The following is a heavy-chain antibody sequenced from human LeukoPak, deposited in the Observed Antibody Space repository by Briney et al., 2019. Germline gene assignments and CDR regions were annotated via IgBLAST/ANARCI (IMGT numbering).Heavy chain of an antibody. J-gene: IGHJ4*02. D-gene: IGHD3-9*01. CDR3: AKWGDYDVLTGYYVPDY. CDR1: GFTFSNYA. CDR2: ILGSGGST. V-gene: IGHV3-23*01. Sequence: PGASLRLSCAASGFTFSNYAMSWVRQAPGKGLEWVSAILGSGGSTYYADPVKGRFTVSRDNSRSTLYLQMKSLRAEDTALYYCAKWGDYDVLTGYYVPDYWGQGTRVTVSS.